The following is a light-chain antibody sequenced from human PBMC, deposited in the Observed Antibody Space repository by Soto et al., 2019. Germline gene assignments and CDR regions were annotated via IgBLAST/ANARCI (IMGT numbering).Light chain of an antibody. CDR2: DAF. V-gene: IGKV3-20*01. J-gene: IGKJ5*01. CDR3: QQYGGSPRT. Sequence: EIVLTQSPGTLSLSPLESATLSFRASRSLDSGQLAWYQQKVGRAPRLLIHDAFIRATGIPDRFSGSGSGTDFTLTIARLEPEDFAVYYCQQYGGSPRTFGQGTRLEIK. CDR1: RSLDSGQ.